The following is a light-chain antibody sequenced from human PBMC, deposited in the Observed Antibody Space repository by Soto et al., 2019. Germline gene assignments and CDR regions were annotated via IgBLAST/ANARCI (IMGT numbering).Light chain of an antibody. V-gene: IGLV2-14*01. J-gene: IGLJ1*01. Sequence: QSVLTQPASVSGSPGQSITISCTGTSSDIGGYDYVSWYQQYPGKAPKLMIYDVSNRPSGVSDRFSGSKSANTASLTISGLQAEDEADYYCNSYTTSSSLYVFGTGTKVNVL. CDR2: DVS. CDR3: NSYTTSSSLYV. CDR1: SSDIGGYDY.